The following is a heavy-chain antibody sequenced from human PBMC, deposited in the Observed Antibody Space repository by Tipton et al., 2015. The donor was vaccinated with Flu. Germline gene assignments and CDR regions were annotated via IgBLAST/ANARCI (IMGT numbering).Heavy chain of an antibody. D-gene: IGHD2-2*01. Sequence: SLRLSCAASGFTFTSYWIQWVRQAPGKGLVWVSRINGDGSSTSYADSVKGRFTISRDNAKNTVYLQMNSPRVEDTAVYYCARTRAAALDVFDIWGQGTAVTVSP. V-gene: IGHV3-74*01. J-gene: IGHJ3*02. CDR1: GFTFTSYW. CDR2: INGDGSST. CDR3: ARTRAAALDVFDI.